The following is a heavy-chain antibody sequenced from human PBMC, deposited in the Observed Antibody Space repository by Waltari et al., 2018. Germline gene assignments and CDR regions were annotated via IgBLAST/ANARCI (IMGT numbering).Heavy chain of an antibody. V-gene: IGHV3-30*18. J-gene: IGHJ5*02. CDR3: AKVFLEWQTDNWIDT. CDR1: GCISCSSG. D-gene: IGHD3-3*01. CDR2: ISYDGYDK. Sequence: QVQLAESGGGGVQHGRSLRLYGEPSGCISCSSGLHWVRQAPGKGLEWVAGISYDGYDKNYADSLQGRVTISRDNSQNTLYLQLNSLRPDDTAVYYCAKVFLEWQTDNWIDTWGQGTLVTVSS.